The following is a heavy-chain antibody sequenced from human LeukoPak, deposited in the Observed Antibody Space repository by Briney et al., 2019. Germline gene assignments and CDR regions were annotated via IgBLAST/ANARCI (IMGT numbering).Heavy chain of an antibody. CDR1: GYTFTGYY. D-gene: IGHD3-10*01. V-gene: IGHV1-2*02. J-gene: IGHJ4*02. CDR3: AREPMVRGVIRSDY. Sequence: GASVKVSCKASGYTFTGYYMHWVRQAPGQGLEWMGWINPNSGGTNYAQKFQGRVTMTRDTSISTAYMELSRLRSDDTAVYYCAREPMVRGVIRSDYWGQGTLVTVSS. CDR2: INPNSGGT.